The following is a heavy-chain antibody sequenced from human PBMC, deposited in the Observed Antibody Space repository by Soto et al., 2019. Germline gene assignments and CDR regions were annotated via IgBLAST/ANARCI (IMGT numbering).Heavy chain of an antibody. V-gene: IGHV3-7*01. CDR2: IKQDGSEK. CDR1: GFTFSSYW. J-gene: IGHJ3*02. D-gene: IGHD2-2*01. Sequence: GESLKISCAASGFTFSSYWMSWVRQAPGKGLEWVANIKQDGSEKYYVDSVKGRFTISRDNAKNSLYLQMNSLRAEDTAVYYCARDRPTVPAAKNDAFDIWGQGTMVTVSS. CDR3: ARDRPTVPAAKNDAFDI.